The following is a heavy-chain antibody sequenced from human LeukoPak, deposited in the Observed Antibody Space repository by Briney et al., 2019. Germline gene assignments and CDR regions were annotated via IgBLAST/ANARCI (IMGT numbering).Heavy chain of an antibody. V-gene: IGHV3-48*04. J-gene: IGHJ4*02. Sequence: QPGGSLRLSCAASGFTFSSYAMNWVRQAPGKGLEWVSYITRSSSAKFYADSVKGRFTISRDNARDSLYLQMDRLRAEDTAVYYCARGSILGATGYDWGQGTLVAVSS. CDR1: GFTFSSYA. CDR2: ITRSSSAK. D-gene: IGHD1-26*01. CDR3: ARGSILGATGYD.